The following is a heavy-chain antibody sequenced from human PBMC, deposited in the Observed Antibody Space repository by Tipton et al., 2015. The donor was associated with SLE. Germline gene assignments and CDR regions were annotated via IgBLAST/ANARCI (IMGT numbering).Heavy chain of an antibody. J-gene: IGHJ6*03. CDR2: ISCSGST. V-gene: IGHV4-31*02. CDR1: GFTFSTYE. CDR3: ARSSGNYYFYMDV. Sequence: LRLSCAASGFTFSTYEMNWVRQAPGKGLEWLGYISCSGSTSYNPSLKSRLTISADTSKNQFSLKLSSVTAADTAVYYCARSSGNYYFYMDVWGRGTTVTVSS.